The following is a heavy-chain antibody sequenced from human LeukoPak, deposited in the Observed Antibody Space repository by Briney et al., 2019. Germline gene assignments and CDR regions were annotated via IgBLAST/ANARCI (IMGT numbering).Heavy chain of an antibody. V-gene: IGHV1-3*01. J-gene: IGHJ6*02. CDR1: GYTFTSYA. CDR2: INAGNGNT. CDR3: ARARTAWFGEMLYYGMDV. D-gene: IGHD3-10*01. Sequence: ASVKVSCKASGYTFTSYAMHWVRQAPGQRLEWMGWINAGNGNTKYSQKFQGRVTITRDTSASTAYMELSSLRSEDTAVYYCARARTAWFGEMLYYGMDVWGQGTTVTVSS.